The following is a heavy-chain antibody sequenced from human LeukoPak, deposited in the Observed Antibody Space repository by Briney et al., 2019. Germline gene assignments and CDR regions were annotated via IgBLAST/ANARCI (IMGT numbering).Heavy chain of an antibody. V-gene: IGHV3-7*01. CDR2: IKQDASEK. Sequence: GGSLRLSCAASAFTFSSYWMSWVRQAPGKGLEWVANIKQDASEKYYVDSVKGRFTISRDNAKNTLYLQMNSLRVEDTAVYYCAREEPYCSSTSCYFSFDYWGQGTLVTVSS. CDR1: AFTFSSYW. J-gene: IGHJ4*02. D-gene: IGHD2-2*01. CDR3: AREEPYCSSTSCYFSFDY.